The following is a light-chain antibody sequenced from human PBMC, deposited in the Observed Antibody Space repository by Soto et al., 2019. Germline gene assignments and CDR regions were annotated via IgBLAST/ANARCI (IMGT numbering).Light chain of an antibody. V-gene: IGKV3D-15*01. J-gene: IGKJ1*01. CDR1: QNIWND. CDR2: GAS. CDR3: QQYNDGPPWT. Sequence: EVVMTQSPATLSVSPGERATLTCRASQNIWNDVAGYQQRPGQAPRLLVYGASTTASGIPARFSGSRSGTDFTLTISNLQYEDLALYFCQQYNDGPPWTFGQGTILEI.